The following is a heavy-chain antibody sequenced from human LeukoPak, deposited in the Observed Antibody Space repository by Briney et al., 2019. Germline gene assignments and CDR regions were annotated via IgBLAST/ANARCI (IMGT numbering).Heavy chain of an antibody. CDR2: ISYDGSNK. V-gene: IGHV3-30-3*01. D-gene: IGHD3-22*01. CDR1: GFTFSSYA. J-gene: IGHJ4*02. CDR3: ARGRSTPAYYYDSSGYSYYFDY. Sequence: GGSLRLSCAASGFTFSSYAMHWVRQAPGKGLEWVAVISYDGSNKYYADSVKGRFTISRDNSKNTLYLQMNSLRAEDTAVYYCARGRSTPAYYYDSSGYSYYFDYWGQGTLVTVSS.